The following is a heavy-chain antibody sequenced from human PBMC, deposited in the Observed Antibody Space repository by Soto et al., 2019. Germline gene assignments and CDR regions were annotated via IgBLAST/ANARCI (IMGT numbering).Heavy chain of an antibody. J-gene: IGHJ5*02. CDR3: ARDRPHYYGSVSTNNWFDP. D-gene: IGHD3-10*01. V-gene: IGHV3-33*01. Sequence: QVQLVESGGGVVQPGRSLRLSCAASGFTFSSYGMHWVRQAPGKGLEWVAVIWYDGSNKYYADSVKGRFTISRDNSKNTLYLKMNSLRAEDTAVYYCARDRPHYYGSVSTNNWFDPWGQGTLVTVSS. CDR1: GFTFSSYG. CDR2: IWYDGSNK.